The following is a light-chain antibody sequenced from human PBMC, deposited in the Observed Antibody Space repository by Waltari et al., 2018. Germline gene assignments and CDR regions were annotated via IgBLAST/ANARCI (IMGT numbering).Light chain of an antibody. CDR1: QDISSN. V-gene: IGKV1-33*01. J-gene: IGKJ5*01. CDR3: QQYDRLTLLT. CDR2: DVS. Sequence: DIEMTQSPSSLSASVGEKVTITCRASQDISSNLSWFQQKPGKAHKLLIYDVSKLETGVASRFSGGGSRADFTLIINDVQPEDVATYYCQQYDRLTLLTFDQGTRLE.